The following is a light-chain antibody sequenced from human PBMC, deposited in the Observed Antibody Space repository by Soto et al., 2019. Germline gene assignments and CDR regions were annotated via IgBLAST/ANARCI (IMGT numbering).Light chain of an antibody. CDR1: QSVLYSSNNKNY. CDR3: QQYCSTPMYT. Sequence: DIVMTQSPDSLSVSLGERATINCKSSQSVLYSSNNKNYLAWYQQKPGQPPKLLIYWASTRESGVPDRFSGSGSGTDFTLTIRSLQAEEVAVYYCQQYCSTPMYTFGQGTKLEIK. V-gene: IGKV4-1*01. CDR2: WAS. J-gene: IGKJ2*01.